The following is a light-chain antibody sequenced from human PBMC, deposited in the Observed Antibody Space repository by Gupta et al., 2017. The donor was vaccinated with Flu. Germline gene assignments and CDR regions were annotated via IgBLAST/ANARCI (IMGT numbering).Light chain of an antibody. CDR1: TSNVGSSH. CDR2: EDH. J-gene: IGLJ1*01. V-gene: IGLV1-51*02. CDR3: GAWDSTLRKYI. Sequence: QSVLTQPPSVSAAPRQTVTISCSVTTSNVGSSHVSWYQQFPGTAPKHIIDEDHKRPSEVAVRFSASKSGASATLQISEVQTGDEADYHCGAWDSTLRKYIFGTGTKVTVL.